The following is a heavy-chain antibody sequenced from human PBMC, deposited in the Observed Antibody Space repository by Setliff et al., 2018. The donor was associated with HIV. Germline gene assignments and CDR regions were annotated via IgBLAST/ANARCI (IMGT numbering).Heavy chain of an antibody. Sequence: SETLSLTCSVSSGSMTGHYWTWVRQPPGKGLEWIGYLHSLGSSRVSDTPNYSPSLKSRITISLDTSKRQFSLTMTPVTAADTAVYYCARGLSSQAYWGTRPLGLDYWGQGSLVTVSS. CDR2: LHSLGSSRVSDTP. J-gene: IGHJ4*01. V-gene: IGHV4-4*08. CDR1: SGSMTGHY. D-gene: IGHD2-2*01. CDR3: ARGLSSQAYWGTRPLGLDY.